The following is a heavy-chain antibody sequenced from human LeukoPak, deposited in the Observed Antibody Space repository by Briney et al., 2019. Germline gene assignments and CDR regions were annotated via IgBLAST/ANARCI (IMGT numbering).Heavy chain of an antibody. CDR3: AKDKEIVVVTGSLDY. J-gene: IGHJ4*02. CDR2: ISSSGSTI. Sequence: PGGSLRLSCAASGFTFSSYEMNWVRQAPGKGLEWVSYISSSGSTIYYADSVKGRFTISRDNAKNSLYLQMNSLRAEDTALYYCAKDKEIVVVTGSLDYWGQGTLVTVSS. CDR1: GFTFSSYE. D-gene: IGHD2-21*02. V-gene: IGHV3-48*03.